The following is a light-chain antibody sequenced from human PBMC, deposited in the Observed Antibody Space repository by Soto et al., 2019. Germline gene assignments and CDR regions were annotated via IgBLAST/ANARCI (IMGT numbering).Light chain of an antibody. J-gene: IGLJ2*01. CDR1: SSDVGGYNY. CDR3: SSYTSSSTLV. CDR2: DVS. V-gene: IGLV2-14*01. Sequence: QSALTQPASVSGSPGQSITISCTGTSSDVGGYNYVSWYQQRPGKAPKLMIYDVSNRPSGVSNRFSGSKSGNTASLTISGLQTEDEADYYCSSYTSSSTLVFGGGTKPTVL.